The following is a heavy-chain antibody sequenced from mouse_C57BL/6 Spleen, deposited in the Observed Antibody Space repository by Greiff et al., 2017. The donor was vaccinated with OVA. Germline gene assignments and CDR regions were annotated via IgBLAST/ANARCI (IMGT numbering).Heavy chain of an antibody. Sequence: EVQLQQSGPELVKPGASVKISCKASGYSFTDYNMNWVKQSNGKSLEWIGVIKPNYGTTSYNQKFKGKATLTVDQSSSSAYMQLNSLTSEDSAVYYCARGDYYGSTYAMDYWGQGTSVTVSS. CDR2: IKPNYGTT. J-gene: IGHJ4*01. CDR3: ARGDYYGSTYAMDY. D-gene: IGHD1-1*01. CDR1: GYSFTDYN. V-gene: IGHV1-39*01.